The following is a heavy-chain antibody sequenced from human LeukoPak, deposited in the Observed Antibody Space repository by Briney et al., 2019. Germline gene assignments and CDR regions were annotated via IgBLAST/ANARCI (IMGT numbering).Heavy chain of an antibody. CDR3: ARGYYSSSRFDS. CDR1: GFPFSNYW. Sequence: GRSLRLSCAASGFPFSNYWMHWVRQAPGKSLVWVSRVNSDGSTTNYADSVKGRFTISRDNAENTLYMRMNSLRPEDTAVYYCARGYYSSSRFDSWGQGTLVTVSS. V-gene: IGHV3-74*01. D-gene: IGHD6-13*01. CDR2: VNSDGSTT. J-gene: IGHJ4*02.